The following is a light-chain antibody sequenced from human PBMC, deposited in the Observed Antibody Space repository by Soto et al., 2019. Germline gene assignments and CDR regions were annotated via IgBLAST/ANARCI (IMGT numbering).Light chain of an antibody. CDR1: SSDVGGYNY. CDR3: GSYTSSSTLEV. Sequence: QSALTQPASMSGSPGQSITISCTGTSSDVGGYNYVSWYQQHPGKAPKLMIYDVSNRPSGVSNRFSGSKSGNTASLTISGLQAEDVADYYCGSYTSSSTLEVFGTGTKVTVL. CDR2: DVS. V-gene: IGLV2-14*01. J-gene: IGLJ1*01.